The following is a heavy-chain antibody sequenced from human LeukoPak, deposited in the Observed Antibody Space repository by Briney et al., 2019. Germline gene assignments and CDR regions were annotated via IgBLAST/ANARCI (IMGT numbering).Heavy chain of an antibody. CDR2: IYHSGST. V-gene: IGHV4-4*02. J-gene: IGHJ5*02. D-gene: IGHD6-25*01. CDR1: GGSISSSNW. CDR3: AKSGNWFDP. Sequence: PSETLSLTCAVSGGSISSSNWGSWVRQPPGKGLECIGEIYHSGSTTYNPSLKRRVNISVDKSKNQFSLKLSSVTATDTAVYYCAKSGNWFDPWGQGTLVTVSS.